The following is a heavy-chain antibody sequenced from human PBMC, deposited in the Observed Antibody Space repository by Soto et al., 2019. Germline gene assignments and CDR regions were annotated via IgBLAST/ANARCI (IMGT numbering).Heavy chain of an antibody. J-gene: IGHJ2*01. V-gene: IGHV3-66*04. CDR3: ARQLGYYWYFDL. CDR1: GFTVSSSY. CDR2: LYTDGNT. Sequence: EVQLVESGGGLVQPGGSLRLSCAASGFTVSSSYMGWVRQAPGKGLQWLSALYTDGNTYYADSVKGRFSIYRDNSKDTLYLQMNSLRADDTAIYYCARQLGYYWYFDLWGRGTLVTVSS. D-gene: IGHD6-13*01.